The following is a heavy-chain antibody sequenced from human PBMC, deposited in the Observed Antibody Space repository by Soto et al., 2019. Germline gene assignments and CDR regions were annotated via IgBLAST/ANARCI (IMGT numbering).Heavy chain of an antibody. CDR2: IHHSGGT. CDR1: GDSINAKNW. J-gene: IGHJ2*01. Sequence: QVQLQESGPGVVKPSETLSLTCAVSGDSINAKNWWTWLRQTPGKGLEWLAEIHHSGGTKYNPSLSGRVSISLDRPRNQFSLRLRSVTAADTAQYYCARDHCTGGNCYSNMGDWYFDLWGRGALVTVSS. V-gene: IGHV4-4*02. CDR3: ARDHCTGGNCYSNMGDWYFDL. D-gene: IGHD2-15*01.